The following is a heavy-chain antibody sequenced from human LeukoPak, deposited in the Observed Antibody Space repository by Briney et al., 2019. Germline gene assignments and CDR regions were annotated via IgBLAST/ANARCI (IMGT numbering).Heavy chain of an antibody. J-gene: IGHJ6*02. CDR3: ARDDYGDLYYHYGMDV. Sequence: SETLSLTCTVSGGSISSYYWSWIRQPAGKGLEWIGRIYTSGSTNYNPSLKSRVTMSVDTSKNQFSLKLSSVTAADTAVYYCARDDYGDLYYHYGMDVWGQGTTVTVSS. CDR2: IYTSGST. D-gene: IGHD4-17*01. CDR1: GGSISSYY. V-gene: IGHV4-4*07.